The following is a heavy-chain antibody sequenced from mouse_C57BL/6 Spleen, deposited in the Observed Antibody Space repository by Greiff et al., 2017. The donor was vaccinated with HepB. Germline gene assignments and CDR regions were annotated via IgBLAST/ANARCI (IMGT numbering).Heavy chain of an antibody. D-gene: IGHD1-1*01. CDR2: INPSTGGT. Sequence: EVQLQQSGPELVKPGASVKISCKASGYSFTGYYMNWVKQSPEKSLEWIGEINPSTGGTTYNQKFKAKATLTVDKSSSTAYMQLKSLTSEDSAVYYCATYYYGSSYVGYWGQGTTLTVSS. J-gene: IGHJ2*01. CDR3: ATYYYGSSYVGY. V-gene: IGHV1-42*01. CDR1: GYSFTGYY.